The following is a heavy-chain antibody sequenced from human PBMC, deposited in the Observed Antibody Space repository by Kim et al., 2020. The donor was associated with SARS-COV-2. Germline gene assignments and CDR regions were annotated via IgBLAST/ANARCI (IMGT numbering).Heavy chain of an antibody. CDR3: ARDRYSGGSGWPDLDY. CDR2: INAGNGNT. CDR1: GYTFTSYA. J-gene: IGHJ4*02. V-gene: IGHV1-3*01. D-gene: IGHD6-19*01. Sequence: ASLKVSCKASGYTFTSYAMHWVRQAPGQRLEWMGWINAGNGNTKYSQKFQGRVTITRDTSASTAYMELSSLRSEDTAVYYCARDRYSGGSGWPDLDYWGQGTLVTVSS.